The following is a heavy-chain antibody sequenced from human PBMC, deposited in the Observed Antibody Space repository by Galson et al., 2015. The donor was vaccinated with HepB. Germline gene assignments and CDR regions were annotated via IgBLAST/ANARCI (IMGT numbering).Heavy chain of an antibody. V-gene: IGHV5-51*03. CDR2: IYPGDSDT. D-gene: IGHD2-15*01. J-gene: IGHJ4*02. CDR3: ARNGYCSDGACYGFYF. CDR1: GYSFTGYW. Sequence: QSGAEVKKPGESLKISCETSGYSFTGYWIGWVRQMPGKGLEWMGIIYPGDSDTRYSPSFQGQVTMSIDKSISTAYLHWSSLKASDTAIYYCARNGYCSDGACYGFYFWGQGTLVTVSS.